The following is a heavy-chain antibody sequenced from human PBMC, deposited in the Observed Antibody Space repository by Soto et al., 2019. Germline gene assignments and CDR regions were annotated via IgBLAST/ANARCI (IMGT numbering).Heavy chain of an antibody. CDR3: ANAELLTD. D-gene: IGHD1-7*01. CDR1: GFTFGDYA. J-gene: IGHJ1*01. Sequence: GGSLRLSCAASGFTFGDYAIHWVRQAPGKGLEWVSGISWNSGSIGYADSVKGRFTISRDNAKNSLYLQMNSLRAEDTALYYCANAELLTDWGQGTLVTVSS. V-gene: IGHV3-9*01. CDR2: ISWNSGSI.